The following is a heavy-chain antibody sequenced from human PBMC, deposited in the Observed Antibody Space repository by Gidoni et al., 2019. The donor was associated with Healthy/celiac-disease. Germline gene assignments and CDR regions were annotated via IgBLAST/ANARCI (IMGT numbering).Heavy chain of an antibody. CDR1: GYTFTSYD. CDR3: ARARGGSYCYGMDV. V-gene: IGHV1-8*01. D-gene: IGHD1-26*01. Sequence: QVQLVQSGAEVKKPGASVTVSCKASGYTFTSYDIHWVRQATGQGLEWMGWMNPNSGNTGYAQKFQGRVTMTRNTSISTAYMELSSLRSEDTAVYYCARARGGSYCYGMDVWGQGTTVTVSS. J-gene: IGHJ6*02. CDR2: MNPNSGNT.